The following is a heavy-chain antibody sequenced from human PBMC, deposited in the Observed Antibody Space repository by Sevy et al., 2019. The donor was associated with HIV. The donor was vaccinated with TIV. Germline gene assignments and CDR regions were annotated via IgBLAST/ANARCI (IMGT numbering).Heavy chain of an antibody. V-gene: IGHV3-53*01. J-gene: IGHJ4*02. D-gene: IGHD3-16*01. CDR1: GFDVNTGF. CDR2: IYKSGNT. CDR3: VRSLGGPLNQ. Sequence: GGSLRLSCAVSGFDVNTGFMSWVRQAPGKGLEWVSVIYKSGNTYYEDSVMGRFTMSRDSGRNKLYLQMTHLRVEDTAMYYCVRSLGGPLNQWGQGTRVTVSS.